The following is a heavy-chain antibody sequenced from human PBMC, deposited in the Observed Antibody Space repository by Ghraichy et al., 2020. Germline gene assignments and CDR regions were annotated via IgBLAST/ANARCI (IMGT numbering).Heavy chain of an antibody. CDR2: INHSGST. D-gene: IGHD3-22*01. J-gene: IGHJ4*02. CDR1: GGSFSGYY. V-gene: IGHV4-34*01. Sequence: SETLSLTCAVYGGSFSGYYWSWIRQPPGKGLEWIGEINHSGSTNYNPSLKSRVTISVDTSKNQFSLKLSSVTAADTAVYYCARGRNRIDYYDSSGYPFFDYWGQGTLVTVSS. CDR3: ARGRNRIDYYDSSGYPFFDY.